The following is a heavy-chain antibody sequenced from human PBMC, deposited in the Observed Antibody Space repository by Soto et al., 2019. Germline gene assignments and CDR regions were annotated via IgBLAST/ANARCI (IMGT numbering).Heavy chain of an antibody. V-gene: IGHV3-53*01. CDR1: GFTVSSSY. CDR3: ARHVDTAMVVGY. CDR2: IYSGGST. J-gene: IGHJ4*02. Sequence: GSLRLSCAASGFTVSSSYMSWVRQAPGKGLEWVSVIYSGGSTYYADSVKGRFTISRDNSKNTLYLQMNSLRAEDTAVYYCARHVDTAMVVGYWGQGTLVTVSS. D-gene: IGHD5-18*01.